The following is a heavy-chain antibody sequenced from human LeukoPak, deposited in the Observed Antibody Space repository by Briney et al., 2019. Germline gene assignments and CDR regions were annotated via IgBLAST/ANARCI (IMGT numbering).Heavy chain of an antibody. CDR2: IYTSGST. D-gene: IGHD2-2*01. V-gene: IGHV4-4*07. J-gene: IGHJ5*02. Sequence: SETLSLTCTVSGGSISSYYWRWIRQPAGKGLEWIGRIYTSGSTNYNPSLKSRVTMSVDTSKNQFSLKLSSVTAADTAVYYCARGPVVVVPAADNWFDPWGQGTLVTVSS. CDR1: GGSISSYY. CDR3: ARGPVVVVPAADNWFDP.